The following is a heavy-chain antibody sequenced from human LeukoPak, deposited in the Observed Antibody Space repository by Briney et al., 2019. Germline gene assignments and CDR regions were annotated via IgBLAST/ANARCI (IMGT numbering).Heavy chain of an antibody. D-gene: IGHD3-22*01. CDR3: ARRSVSSGQHRYFQH. Sequence: SETLSLTCAVYGGSFSGYYWSWIRQPPGKGLEWIGEIHHSGSTNYNPSLKSRVTISVDTSKNQFSLKLSSVTAADTAVYYCARRSVSSGQHRYFQHWGQGTLVTVSS. CDR2: IHHSGST. CDR1: GGSFSGYY. J-gene: IGHJ1*01. V-gene: IGHV4-34*01.